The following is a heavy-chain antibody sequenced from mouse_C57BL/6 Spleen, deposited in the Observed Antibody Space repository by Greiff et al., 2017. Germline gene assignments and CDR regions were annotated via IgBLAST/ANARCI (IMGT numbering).Heavy chain of an antibody. Sequence: VQLQQPGAELVMPGASVKLSCKASGYTFTSYWMHWVKQRPGQGLEWIGEIDPSDSYTNYNQKFKGKSTLTVDKSSSTAYMQLSSLASEDSAVYYCANLGGAMDYWGQGTSVTVSS. CDR2: IDPSDSYT. CDR1: GYTFTSYW. D-gene: IGHD3-3*01. J-gene: IGHJ4*01. V-gene: IGHV1-69*01. CDR3: ANLGGAMDY.